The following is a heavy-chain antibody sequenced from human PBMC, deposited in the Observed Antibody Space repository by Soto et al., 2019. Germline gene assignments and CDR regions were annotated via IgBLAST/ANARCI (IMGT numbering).Heavy chain of an antibody. Sequence: VASVKVSCKASGYTFTSYAMNWVRQAPGQRLEWMGWINAGNGNTKYSQKFQGRVTITRDTSASTAYMELSSLRAEDTAVYYCARDPSIVVVTGRLYYYYGMDVWGQGTTVTVSS. CDR2: INAGNGNT. CDR1: GYTFTSYA. J-gene: IGHJ6*02. V-gene: IGHV1-3*01. CDR3: ARDPSIVVVTGRLYYYYGMDV. D-gene: IGHD2-21*02.